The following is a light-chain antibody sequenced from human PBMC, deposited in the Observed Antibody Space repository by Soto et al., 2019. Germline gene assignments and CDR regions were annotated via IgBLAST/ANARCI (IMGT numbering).Light chain of an antibody. V-gene: IGKV3-20*01. Sequence: EIVLTQSPGTLSLSPGERATLSCPASQSVSSSYLAWYQQKPGQAPRLLIYDASRATGIPDRFSASGSGTDFTLTITRLEPEDFAVYYCQHYGTSALFGPGTKVEI. CDR3: QHYGTSAL. CDR2: DAS. J-gene: IGKJ3*01. CDR1: QSVSSSY.